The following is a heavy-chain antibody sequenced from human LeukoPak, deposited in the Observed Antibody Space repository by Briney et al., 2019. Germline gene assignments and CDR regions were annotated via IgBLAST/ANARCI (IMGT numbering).Heavy chain of an antibody. Sequence: ASVKVSCKASGYTFTSYGISWVRQAPGQGLEWMGWISANNGNTNYALKLQGRVTMTTDTSTSTAYMELRSLRFDDTAVYYCARTDIVATIASYGMDVWSQGTTVTVSS. V-gene: IGHV1-18*01. CDR3: ARTDIVATIASYGMDV. D-gene: IGHD5-12*01. CDR1: GYTFTSYG. J-gene: IGHJ6*02. CDR2: ISANNGNT.